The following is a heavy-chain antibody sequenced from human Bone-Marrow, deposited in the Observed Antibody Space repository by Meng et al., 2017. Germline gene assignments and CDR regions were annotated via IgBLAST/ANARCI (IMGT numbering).Heavy chain of an antibody. J-gene: IGHJ4*02. CDR2: INQSGST. CDR3: ARDRGGLLRYFDQGYYFDY. V-gene: IGHV4-34*01. D-gene: IGHD3-9*01. CDR1: GGSFSDYY. Sequence: GSLRLSCAVYGGSFSDYYLTWIRQPPGKGLEWIGEINQSGSTNYNPSLKSRVIISVDTSKSQFSLRLNSVTAADTAVYYCARDRGGLLRYFDQGYYFDYWGQGTLVTVSS.